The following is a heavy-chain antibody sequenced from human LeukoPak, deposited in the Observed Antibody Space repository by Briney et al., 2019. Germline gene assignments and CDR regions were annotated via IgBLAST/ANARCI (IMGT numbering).Heavy chain of an antibody. J-gene: IGHJ6*03. CDR2: IYWDDDK. V-gene: IGHV2-5*02. CDR3: PPRLHRGYDFYYYYCRDV. Sequence: SGPTLVKPTQTLTLTCTFSGFSLSTSGVGVGGFRQPPGKALEWLALIYWDDDKRYSPSLKSRITITKDTSKNQVVLTMTNMDPWATAPFPCPPRLHRGYDFYYYYCRDVGGNGPTVTVSS. CDR1: GFSLSTSGVG. D-gene: IGHD5-12*01.